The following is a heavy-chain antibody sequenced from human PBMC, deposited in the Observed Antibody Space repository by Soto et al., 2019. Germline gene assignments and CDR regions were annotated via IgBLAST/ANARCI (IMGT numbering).Heavy chain of an antibody. V-gene: IGHV5-51*01. CDR3: ARHPYGDYAGMDV. CDR2: IYPGDSDT. CDR1: GYSFTDYW. Sequence: PGESLKISCKGSGYSFTDYWIGWVRQMPGKGLEWMGIIYPGDSDTRYSPFIQGQVTISADKTISTAYLQWSSLTASDIAMYFWARHPYGDYAGMDVWGQGNTVTVSS. D-gene: IGHD4-17*01. J-gene: IGHJ6*02.